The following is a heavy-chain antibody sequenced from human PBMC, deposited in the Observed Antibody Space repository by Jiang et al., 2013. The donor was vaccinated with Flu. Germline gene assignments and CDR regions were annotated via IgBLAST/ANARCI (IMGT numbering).Heavy chain of an antibody. V-gene: IGHV4-39*07. Sequence: SLTCTVSGGSISSSNYFWGWIRQPPGKGLEWIGSIYYSGSTYYNPSLKSRVTISVDTSKNQFSLKLSSVTAADTAVYYCARGPYYYDTLYFQHWGQGTLVTVSS. D-gene: IGHD3-22*01. CDR2: IYYSGST. CDR1: GGSISSSNYF. J-gene: IGHJ1*01. CDR3: ARGPYYYDTLYFQH.